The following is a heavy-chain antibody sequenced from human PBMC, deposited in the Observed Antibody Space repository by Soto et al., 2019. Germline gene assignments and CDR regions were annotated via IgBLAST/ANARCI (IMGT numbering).Heavy chain of an antibody. J-gene: IGHJ3*01. CDR1: GFTVSSHY. V-gene: IGHV3-53*01. CDR3: ATTVTRLFAFDV. D-gene: IGHD4-17*01. CDR2: LYASDST. Sequence: GGSLALSCAASGFTVSSHYMSWVRQTPGKGLEWVSILYASDSTFYADSVEGRFTISRDNSKNTVYLQLNSLRAEDTAVYYCATTVTRLFAFDVWGQGTTVPV.